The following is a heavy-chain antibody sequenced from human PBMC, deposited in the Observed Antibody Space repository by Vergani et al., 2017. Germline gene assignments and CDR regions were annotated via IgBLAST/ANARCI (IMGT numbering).Heavy chain of an antibody. V-gene: IGHV1-2*02. J-gene: IGHJ5*02. CDR2: INPNSGGA. D-gene: IGHD5-12*01. Sequence: QVQLVQSGAEVKKPGASVKVSCKASGYTFTGYFFHWVRQAPGQGLEWMGWINPNSGGANYAQKFQGRVTMTRDTSISTAYMELSSLITDDTAVYYCARDFGWLRLSNWFDPWGQGTLVTVSS. CDR1: GYTFTGYF. CDR3: ARDFGWLRLSNWFDP.